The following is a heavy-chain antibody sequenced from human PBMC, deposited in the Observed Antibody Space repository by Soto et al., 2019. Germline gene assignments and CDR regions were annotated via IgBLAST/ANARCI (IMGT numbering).Heavy chain of an antibody. CDR2: INSDGSST. CDR3: TRVPTFDGNGYYPDF. CDR1: GFTFSSYW. D-gene: IGHD3-22*01. V-gene: IGHV3-74*01. J-gene: IGHJ4*02. Sequence: GGSLRLSCAASGFTFSSYWMHWVRQAPGKGLVWVSRINSDGSSTNYADSVKGRFTISRDNAKNTLYLQMNSLRAEDTAVYYCTRVPTFDGNGYYPDFWGQGTLVTVSS.